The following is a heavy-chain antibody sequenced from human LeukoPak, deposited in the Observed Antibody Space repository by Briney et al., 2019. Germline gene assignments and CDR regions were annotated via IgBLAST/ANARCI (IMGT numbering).Heavy chain of an antibody. D-gene: IGHD3-9*01. V-gene: IGHV3-7*01. CDR3: ARDSDYDILTEDYDYYMDV. J-gene: IGHJ6*03. Sequence: GGSLRLSCAASGFTFSSYWMSWVRQAPGKGLEWVANIKQDGSEKYYVDSVKGRFTISRDNAKNSLYLQMNSLRAEDTAVYYCARDSDYDILTEDYDYYMDVWGKGTTVTVSS. CDR1: GFTFSSYW. CDR2: IKQDGSEK.